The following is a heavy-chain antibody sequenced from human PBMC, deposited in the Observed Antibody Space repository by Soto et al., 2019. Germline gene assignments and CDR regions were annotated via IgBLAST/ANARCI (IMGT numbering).Heavy chain of an antibody. V-gene: IGHV1-3*01. CDR2: INAATGNT. D-gene: IGHD4-17*01. CDR3: VRGAARRPPVTRAFDL. CDR1: GYNFTNHA. J-gene: IGHJ3*01. Sequence: HVEIVQSGAEVKMPGASVNVSCKSSGYNFTNHAMHWVRQAPGQRLEWLGWINAATGNTQYSQRFQDRRIIISDTSASTASMELSSLRSEDTAVYYCVRGAARRPPVTRAFDLWGRGTFVTVSS.